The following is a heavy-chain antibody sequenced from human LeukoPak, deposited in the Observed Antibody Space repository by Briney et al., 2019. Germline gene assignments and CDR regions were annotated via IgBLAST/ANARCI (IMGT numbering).Heavy chain of an antibody. Sequence: PSETLSLTCTVSGGSISSSSYYWGWLRQPPGKGLEWIGSIYYSGSTYYNPSLKSRVTISVDTSKNQFSLKLSSVTAADTAVYYCARGRLAEYFQHWGQGTLVTVSS. V-gene: IGHV4-39*07. CDR1: GGSISSSSYY. CDR3: ARGRLAEYFQH. D-gene: IGHD6-19*01. CDR2: IYYSGST. J-gene: IGHJ1*01.